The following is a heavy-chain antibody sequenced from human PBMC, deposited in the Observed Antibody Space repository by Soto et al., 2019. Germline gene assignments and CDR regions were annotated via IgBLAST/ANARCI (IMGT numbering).Heavy chain of an antibody. J-gene: IGHJ5*02. CDR3: ARGITIFGVAPP. CDR1: GYTFTSYD. D-gene: IGHD3-3*01. V-gene: IGHV1-8*01. Sequence: QVQLVQSGAEVKKPGASVKVSCKASGYTFTSYDINWVRQATGQGLEWMGWMNPNSGNTGYAQKCQSRVTMTRNTSISTAYMELSSLRSEDTAVYYCARGITIFGVAPPWGQGTLVTVSS. CDR2: MNPNSGNT.